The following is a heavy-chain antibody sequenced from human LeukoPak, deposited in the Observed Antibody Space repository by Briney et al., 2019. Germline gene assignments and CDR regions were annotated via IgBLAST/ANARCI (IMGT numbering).Heavy chain of an antibody. Sequence: GSLRLSCAASGFTFSSYGMHWARQAPGKGLEGVAFIRYDGSIKNYADSVKGRFTISRDTSKNTLYLQMNSLRTEDTAVYYCAKDRAGTYYFDCWGQGTLVTVSS. J-gene: IGHJ4*02. V-gene: IGHV3-30*02. D-gene: IGHD3-10*01. CDR1: GFTFSSYG. CDR3: AKDRAGTYYFDC. CDR2: IRYDGSIK.